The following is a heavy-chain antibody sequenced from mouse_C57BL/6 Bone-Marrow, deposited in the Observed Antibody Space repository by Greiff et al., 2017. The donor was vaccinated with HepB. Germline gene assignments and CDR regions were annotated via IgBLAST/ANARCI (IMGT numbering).Heavy chain of an antibody. D-gene: IGHD4-1*01. J-gene: IGHJ2*01. CDR3: ARDWEDY. CDR1: GYTFTSYW. Sequence: QVQLQQPGAELVKPGASVKLSCKASGYTFTSYWMQWVKQRPGQGLEWIGEIDPSDSYTNYNQKFKGKATLTVDTSSSTAYMQLSSLTSEDSAVYYCARDWEDYWGQGTTLTVSS. CDR2: IDPSDSYT. V-gene: IGHV1-50*01.